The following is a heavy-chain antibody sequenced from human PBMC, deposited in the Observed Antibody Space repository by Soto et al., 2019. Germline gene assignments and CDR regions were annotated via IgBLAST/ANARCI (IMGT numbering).Heavy chain of an antibody. CDR3: ARPRDILSGYADADN. D-gene: IGHD3-9*01. V-gene: IGHV3-30*03. CDR1: GFTFSRYG. Sequence: RGSLRVSWAASGFTFSRYGMHWFRQAPGKGLEWVAVISYDGSNKYYADSVKGRLTISRDNSKNTLYLQMNSLRAEDTAVYYCARPRDILSGYADADNWCQG. CDR2: ISYDGSNK. J-gene: IGHJ4*02.